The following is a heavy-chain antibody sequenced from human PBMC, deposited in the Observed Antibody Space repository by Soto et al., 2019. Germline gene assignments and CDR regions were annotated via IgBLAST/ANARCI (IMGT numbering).Heavy chain of an antibody. D-gene: IGHD3-22*01. CDR2: ISNGGTAT. CDR1: GFTFSMHW. V-gene: IGHV3-74*01. J-gene: IGHJ4*02. CDR3: VRFGPSYDTRGFLY. Sequence: GSLRLSCEGFGFTFSMHWMHWVRQAPGQGPEWVARISNGGTATNYGDSVRGRFTISRDNAKNTMFLQMKSLRADDTGVYYCVRFGPSYDTRGFLYWGGGTQVTGFS.